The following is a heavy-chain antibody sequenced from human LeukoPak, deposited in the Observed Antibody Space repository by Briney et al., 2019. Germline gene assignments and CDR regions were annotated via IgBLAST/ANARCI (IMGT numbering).Heavy chain of an antibody. D-gene: IGHD6-19*01. J-gene: IGHJ4*02. CDR3: ARGYSSGWYLAY. CDR2: ISYDGSNK. V-gene: IGHV3-30*03. CDR1: GFTFSNYY. Sequence: PGGSLRLSCAASGFTFSNYYMNWVRQAPGKGLEWVAVISYDGSNKYYADSVKGRFTTSRDNSKNTPYLQMNSLRAEDTAVYYCARGYSSGWYLAYWGQGTLVTVSS.